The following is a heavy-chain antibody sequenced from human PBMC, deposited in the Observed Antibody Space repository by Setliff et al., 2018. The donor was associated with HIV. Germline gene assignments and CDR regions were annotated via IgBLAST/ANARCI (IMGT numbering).Heavy chain of an antibody. CDR2: INHSGST. J-gene: IGHJ4*02. V-gene: IGHV4-34*01. CDR1: GGSFSGYY. Sequence: KPSETLSLTCAVYGGSFSGYYWSWIRQPPGKGLEWIGEINHSGSTNYNPSLKSRVTISVDTSKKQFSLKLSSVTAADTAVYYCARRPYYFDYWGQGTLVTVSS. CDR3: ARRPYYFDY.